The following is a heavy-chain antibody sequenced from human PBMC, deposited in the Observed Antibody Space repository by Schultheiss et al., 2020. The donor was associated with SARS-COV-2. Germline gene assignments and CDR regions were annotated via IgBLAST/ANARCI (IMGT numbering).Heavy chain of an antibody. CDR1: GGSISSYY. D-gene: IGHD3-10*01. J-gene: IGHJ3*02. CDR2: IYYSGST. Sequence: SQTLSLTCTVSGGSISSYYWSWIRQPPGKGLEWIGYIYYSGSTNYNPSLKSRVTISVDTSKNQFSLKLSSVTAADTALYYCARCMVRGVMSDIWGQGTMVTVSS. V-gene: IGHV4-59*12. CDR3: ARCMVRGVMSDI.